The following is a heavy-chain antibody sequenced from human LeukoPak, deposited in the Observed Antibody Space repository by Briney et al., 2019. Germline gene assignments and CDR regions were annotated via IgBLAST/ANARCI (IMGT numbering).Heavy chain of an antibody. J-gene: IGHJ1*01. CDR3: ARVDSSGWYRYFQH. CDR2: IKQDGSEK. V-gene: IGHV3-7*01. Sequence: GGSLRLSCAASGFTFNSYWMSWVRQAPGKGLEWVTNIKQDGSEKYYVDSVKGRFTISRDNAKNSLYLQMNSLRAEDTAVYYCARVDSSGWYRYFQHWGQGTLVTVSS. CDR1: GFTFNSYW. D-gene: IGHD6-19*01.